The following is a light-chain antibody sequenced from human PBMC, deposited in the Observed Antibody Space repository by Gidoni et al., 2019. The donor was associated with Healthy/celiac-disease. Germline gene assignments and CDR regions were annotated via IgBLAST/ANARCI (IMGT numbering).Light chain of an antibody. Sequence: QSALTQPRSVSGSPGQSVTISCTGTRSDVGGYNYVSWYQQHPGKAPKLMIYDVSKRPSGVPDRFSGSQSGNTASLTISGLQAEDEADYYCCSYAGSYTLVFGGGTKLTVL. CDR2: DVS. CDR3: CSYAGSYTLV. V-gene: IGLV2-11*01. CDR1: RSDVGGYNY. J-gene: IGLJ2*01.